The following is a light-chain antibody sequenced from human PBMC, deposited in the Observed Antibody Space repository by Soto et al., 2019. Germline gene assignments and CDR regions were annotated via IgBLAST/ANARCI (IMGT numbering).Light chain of an antibody. CDR2: DAS. CDR3: QQYNKWPLS. Sequence: EIVMTQSPDTLSVSPWERATLSCRASQSIRGSLAWYQQKPGQAPRLLIYDASTGATGIPDRFSASGSGTEFTLTISSLQSEDFAVYYCQQYNKWPLSFGGGTKVELK. J-gene: IGKJ4*01. CDR1: QSIRGS. V-gene: IGKV3-15*01.